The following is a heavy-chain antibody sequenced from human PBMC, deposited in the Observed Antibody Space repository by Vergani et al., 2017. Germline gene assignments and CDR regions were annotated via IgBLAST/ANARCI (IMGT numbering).Heavy chain of an antibody. J-gene: IGHJ4*02. V-gene: IGHV3-9*01. CDR3: AKAGFDSPYSMSPFFEY. CDR2: MSWNGGII. CDR1: GFTLNTYG. Sequence: VQILQSGGGVVQPGGSLRLSCTLSGFTLNTYGIHLVRQAPGKGLEWVAGMSWNGGIILYADSVKGRFNVSRDNGKKSLDLQMNDLRLEDTAFYYCAKAGFDSPYSMSPFFEYWGQGLLVTVSS. D-gene: IGHD4-11*01.